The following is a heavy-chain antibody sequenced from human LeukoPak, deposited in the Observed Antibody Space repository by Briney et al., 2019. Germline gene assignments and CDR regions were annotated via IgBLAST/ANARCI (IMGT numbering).Heavy chain of an antibody. CDR1: GFTFSSYA. V-gene: IGHV3-23*01. CDR3: AKENLWFGELLSSSNSHLDY. Sequence: GSLRLSCAASGFTFSSYAMSWVRQAPGKGLEWVSAISGSGGSTYYADSVKGRFTISRDNSKNTLYLQMNSLRAEDTAVYYCAKENLWFGELLSSSNSHLDYWGQGTLVTVSS. J-gene: IGHJ4*02. CDR2: ISGSGGST. D-gene: IGHD3-10*01.